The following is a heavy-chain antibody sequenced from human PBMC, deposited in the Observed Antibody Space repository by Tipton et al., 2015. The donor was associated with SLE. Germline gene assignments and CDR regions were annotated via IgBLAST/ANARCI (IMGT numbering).Heavy chain of an antibody. CDR1: GFTFSDYY. V-gene: IGHV3-11*01. Sequence: SLRLSCAASGFTFSDYYMKWIRQAPGKGLEWVSYISTSGSSTYYADSVKGRFTISRDNAKNSLYLQMNSLRAEDTAVYYCAISISGWRDWYFDLWGRGTLVTVSS. CDR2: ISTSGSST. CDR3: AISISGWRDWYFDL. J-gene: IGHJ2*01. D-gene: IGHD6-19*01.